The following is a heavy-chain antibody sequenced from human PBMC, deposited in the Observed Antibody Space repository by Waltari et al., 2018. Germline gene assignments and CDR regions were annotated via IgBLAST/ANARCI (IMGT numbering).Heavy chain of an antibody. Sequence: QVQLVQSGAEVKKPGSSVKVSCKASGGTFSSYAISWVRQAPGQGLEWMGGIIPIFGTAKYAKRFEGSGTHNTDESTSTDYMELSSLRSEDTAVYYCARAVLPPRPDAFDSWGQGTMVTVAS. CDR2: IIPIFGTA. D-gene: IGHD2-8*02. V-gene: IGHV1-69*05. J-gene: IGHJ3*02. CDR3: ARAVLPPRPDAFDS. CDR1: GGTFSSYA.